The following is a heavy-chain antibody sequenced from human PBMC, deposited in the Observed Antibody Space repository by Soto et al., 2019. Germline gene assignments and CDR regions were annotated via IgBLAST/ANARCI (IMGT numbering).Heavy chain of an antibody. D-gene: IGHD3-22*01. V-gene: IGHV5-51*01. CDR1: GYSFTNYW. CDR2: IYPGDSDT. CDR3: VRDTFSGDSSGPHY. J-gene: IGHJ4*02. Sequence: GESLKISCKGSGYSFTNYWIGWVRQMPGKGLEWMGMIYPGDSDTRYSPSFQGQVTMSADKSISTAYLQWSSLKASDTAMYYCVRDTFSGDSSGPHYWGQGTLVTVSS.